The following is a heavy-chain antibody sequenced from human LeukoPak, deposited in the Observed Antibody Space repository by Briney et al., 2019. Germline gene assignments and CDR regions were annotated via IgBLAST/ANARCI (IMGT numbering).Heavy chain of an antibody. CDR2: ISGYNGNT. CDR3: ARDLREDIVATFGGNWFDP. J-gene: IGHJ5*02. V-gene: IGHV1-18*01. Sequence: ASVKVSCKASGYTFTSYGISWVRQAPGQGLEWMGWISGYNGNTNYAQKLQGRVTMTTDTSTSTAYMELRSLRSDDTAVYYCARDLREDIVATFGGNWFDPWGQGTLVTVSP. CDR1: GYTFTSYG. D-gene: IGHD5-12*01.